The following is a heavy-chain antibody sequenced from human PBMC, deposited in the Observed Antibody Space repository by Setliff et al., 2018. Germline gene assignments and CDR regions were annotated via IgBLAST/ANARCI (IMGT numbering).Heavy chain of an antibody. D-gene: IGHD1-7*01. CDR3: TRSRGTTVYDY. J-gene: IGHJ4*02. CDR2: ISWDGGST. CDR1: GFSFNNYW. Sequence: GGSLRLSCEASGFSFNNYWMHWVRQAPGKGLEWVSLISWDGGSTYYADSVKGRFTISRDNTKNLVYLQMDSLRADDTAVYYCTRSRGTTVYDYWGQGTLVTVSS. V-gene: IGHV3-43D*03.